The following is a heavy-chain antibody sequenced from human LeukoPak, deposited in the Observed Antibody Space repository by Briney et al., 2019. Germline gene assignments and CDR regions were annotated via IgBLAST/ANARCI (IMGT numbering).Heavy chain of an antibody. CDR3: AKDNTDQFDY. J-gene: IGHJ4*02. CDR2: IRYDGSNK. Sequence: PGGSLRLSCAASGFTFSSYGMHWVRQAPGKGLEWVAFIRYDGSNKYYADSVKGRFTISRDNSKNTLYLQMNSLRPEDTAVYYCAKDNTDQFDYWGQGTLVTVSS. D-gene: IGHD2-2*01. CDR1: GFTFSSYG. V-gene: IGHV3-30*02.